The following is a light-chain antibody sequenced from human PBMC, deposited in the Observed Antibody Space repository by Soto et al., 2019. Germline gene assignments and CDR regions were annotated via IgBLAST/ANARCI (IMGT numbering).Light chain of an antibody. CDR3: QSFHNGLLAYV. CDR2: AAN. J-gene: IGLJ1*01. Sequence: QSVLTQPPSVSGAPGQRVTISCTGASSNAGPADAVHCSQHVQGTAPKLLIYAANSRPSGVPSRFSASKSGTSATLAIPGLQAEDEADYYCQSFHNGLLAYVFGTGTKVTVL. CDR1: SSNAGPADA. V-gene: IGLV1-40*01.